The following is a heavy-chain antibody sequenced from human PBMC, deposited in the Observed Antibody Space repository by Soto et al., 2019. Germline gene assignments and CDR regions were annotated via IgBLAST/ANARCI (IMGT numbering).Heavy chain of an antibody. Sequence: SVKVSCKASGGTFSSYAISWVRQAPGQGLEWMGGIIPIFGTANYAQKFQGRVTITADESTSTAYMELSSLRSEDTAVYYCAKGGTIFGVVIHGAFDIWGQGTMVTV. CDR1: GGTFSSYA. CDR2: IIPIFGTA. J-gene: IGHJ3*02. V-gene: IGHV1-69*13. CDR3: AKGGTIFGVVIHGAFDI. D-gene: IGHD3-3*01.